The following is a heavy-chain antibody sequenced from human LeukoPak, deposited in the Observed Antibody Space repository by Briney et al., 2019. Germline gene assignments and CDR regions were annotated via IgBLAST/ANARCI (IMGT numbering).Heavy chain of an antibody. J-gene: IGHJ6*02. D-gene: IGHD3-10*01. CDR2: ISAYNGNT. Sequence: ASVKVSCKASGYTFTSYGISWVRQAPGQGLEWMGWISAYNGNTNYAQKLQGRVTMTTDTSTSTAYMELRSLRSDDTAVYYCATPKVYGSGSYSPRYYYYGMDVWGQGTTVTVPS. V-gene: IGHV1-18*01. CDR1: GYTFTSYG. CDR3: ATPKVYGSGSYSPRYYYYGMDV.